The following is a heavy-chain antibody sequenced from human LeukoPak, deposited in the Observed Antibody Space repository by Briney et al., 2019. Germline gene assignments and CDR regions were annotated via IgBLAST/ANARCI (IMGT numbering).Heavy chain of an antibody. CDR2: ISYDGSNK. J-gene: IGHJ4*02. V-gene: IGHV3-30-3*01. CDR3: ASCGYSYEDY. Sequence: PGRSLRLSCAASGFTFSSYAMHWVRQAPGKGLEWVAVISYDGSNKYYADSVKGRFTISRDNSKNTLYLQMNSLRAEDTAVYYCASCGYSYEDYWGQGTLVTVSS. D-gene: IGHD5-18*01. CDR1: GFTFSSYA.